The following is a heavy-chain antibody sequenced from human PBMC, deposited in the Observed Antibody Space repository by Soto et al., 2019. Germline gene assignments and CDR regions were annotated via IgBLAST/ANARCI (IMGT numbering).Heavy chain of an antibody. V-gene: IGHV3-21*06. CDR3: ARESEDLTSNFDY. CDR2: ISSTTNYI. CDR1: GFTFTRYS. J-gene: IGHJ4*02. Sequence: GSLRLSCAASGFTFTRYSMNWVRQAPGKGLEWVSSISSTTNYIYYGDSMKGRFTISRDNAKNSLYLEMNSLRAEDTAVYYCARESEDLTSNFDYWGQGTLVTAPQ.